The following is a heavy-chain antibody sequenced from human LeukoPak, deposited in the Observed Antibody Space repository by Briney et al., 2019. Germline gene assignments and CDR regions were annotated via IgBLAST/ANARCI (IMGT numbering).Heavy chain of an antibody. D-gene: IGHD6-13*01. V-gene: IGHV4-39*01. J-gene: IGHJ4*02. CDR3: ARHGGSSWYLSYFAY. CDR1: GGSISSSSYY. CDR2: IYYSGST. Sequence: PSETLSLTCTVSGGSISSSSYYWGWIRQPPGKRLEWIGSIYYSGSTYYNPSLKSRVTISVDTSTNQLSLKLSSVTAADTAVYYCARHGGSSWYLSYFAYWGQGTLVTVSS.